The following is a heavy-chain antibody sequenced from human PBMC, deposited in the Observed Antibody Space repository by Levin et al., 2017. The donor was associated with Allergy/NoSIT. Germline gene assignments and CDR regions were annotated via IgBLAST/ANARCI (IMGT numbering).Heavy chain of an antibody. J-gene: IGHJ4*02. Sequence: SVKVSCKASGGTFSSNSIVWVRQAPGQGLEWMGGIIPMFGKTTYAQNFQDRVTITADESTTTAFMELKSLKSDDTAGHYWATAPRTGGDDYDLRTGYCLDYRGQGTLVIVST. D-gene: IGHD3/OR15-3a*01. CDR3: ATAPRTGGDDYDLRTGYCLDY. CDR1: GGTFSSNS. V-gene: IGHV1-69*13. CDR2: IIPMFGKT.